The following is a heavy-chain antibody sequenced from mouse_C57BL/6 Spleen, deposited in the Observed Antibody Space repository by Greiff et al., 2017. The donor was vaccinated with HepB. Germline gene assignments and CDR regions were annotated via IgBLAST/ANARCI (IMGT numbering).Heavy chain of an antibody. CDR2: IWWNDYK. Sequence: QVTLKVSGPGILQPSQTLSLTCSFSGFSLSTSNMGIGWIRQPSGKGLEWLAHIWWNDYKYYNPSLKSRLTISKDTSNNQVFLKLTSVDTADTATYYCARIYYYGSSSWYFDVWGTGTPVTVSS. CDR3: ARIYYYGSSSWYFDV. D-gene: IGHD1-1*01. CDR1: GFSLSTSNMG. V-gene: IGHV8-5*01. J-gene: IGHJ1*03.